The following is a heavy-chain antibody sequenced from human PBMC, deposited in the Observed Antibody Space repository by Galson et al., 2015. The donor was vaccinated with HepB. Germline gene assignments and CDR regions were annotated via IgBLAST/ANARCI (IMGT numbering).Heavy chain of an antibody. CDR3: TTDQGYELDAFDI. D-gene: IGHD2-2*01. V-gene: IGHV3-15*01. CDR2: IKSKTDGGTT. Sequence: SLRLSCAASEFTFSNAWMSWVRQAPGKGLEWVGRIKSKTDGGTTDYAAPVKGRFTISRDDSKNTLYLQMNSLKTEDTAVYYSTTDQGYELDAFDIWGQGTMVTVSS. CDR1: EFTFSNAW. J-gene: IGHJ3*02.